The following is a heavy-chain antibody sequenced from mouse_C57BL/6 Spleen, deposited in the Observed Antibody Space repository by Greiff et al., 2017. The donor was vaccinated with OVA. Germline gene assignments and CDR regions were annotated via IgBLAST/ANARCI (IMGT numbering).Heavy chain of an antibody. CDR1: GYTFTSYW. V-gene: IGHV1-59*01. J-gene: IGHJ3*01. CDR2: IDPSDSYT. Sequence: QVQLQQPGAELVRPGTSVKLSCKASGYTFTSYWMHWVKQRPGQGLEWIGVIDPSDSYTNYNQKFKGKATLTVDTSSSTAYMQLSSLTSEDSAVYYCARPAAQATSFAYWGQGTLVTVSA. D-gene: IGHD3-2*02. CDR3: ARPAAQATSFAY.